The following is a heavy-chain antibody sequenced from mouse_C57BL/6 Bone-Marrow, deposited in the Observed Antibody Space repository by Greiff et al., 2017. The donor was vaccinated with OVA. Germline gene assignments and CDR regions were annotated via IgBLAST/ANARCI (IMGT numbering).Heavy chain of an antibody. Sequence: QVQLKQPGAELVRPGTSVKLSCKASGYTFTSYWMHWVKQRPGQGLEWIGVIDPSDSYTNYNQKFKGKAALTVDTSSSTAYMQLSSLTSADSAVYYCAIRYYAMDYWGQGTSVTVSS. CDR2: IDPSDSYT. CDR1: GYTFTSYW. J-gene: IGHJ4*01. CDR3: AIRYYAMDY. V-gene: IGHV1-59*01.